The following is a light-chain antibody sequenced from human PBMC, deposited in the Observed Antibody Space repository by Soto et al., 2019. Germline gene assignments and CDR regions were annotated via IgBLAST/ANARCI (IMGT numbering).Light chain of an antibody. V-gene: IGKV3-20*01. Sequence: EIVLTQSPGTLSLSPGERATLSCRASQSVSSRHLAWYQQKPGQAPRLLICDASSRATGIPDRFSGSGSGTDFTLTTSRLEPEDFAVYYCQQYGSSPFTFGQGTKLEMK. CDR1: QSVSSRH. CDR3: QQYGSSPFT. J-gene: IGKJ2*01. CDR2: DAS.